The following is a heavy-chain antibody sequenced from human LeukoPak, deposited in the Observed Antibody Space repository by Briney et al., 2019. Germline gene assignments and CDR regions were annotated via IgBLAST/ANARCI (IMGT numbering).Heavy chain of an antibody. CDR2: IKQDGGEE. J-gene: IGHJ4*01. CDR1: GFTFSSYW. Sequence: GGSLRLSCGVSGFTFSSYWMNWVRQPPGKGLEWVGSIKQDGGEESYVDSVKGRFTISRDNGKNSLYLHMSSLRAEDTAVYYCARDGTEPGLYFDFWGQGTLVTVSS. CDR3: ARDGTEPGLYFDF. V-gene: IGHV3-7*01. D-gene: IGHD1/OR15-1a*01.